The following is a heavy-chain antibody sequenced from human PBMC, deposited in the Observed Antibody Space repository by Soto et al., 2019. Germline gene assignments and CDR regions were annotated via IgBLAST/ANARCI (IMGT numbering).Heavy chain of an antibody. J-gene: IGHJ4*02. V-gene: IGHV3-73*01. CDR2: IRSKANSYAT. Sequence: EVQLVESGGGLVQPGGSPKLSCAASGFTFSGSAMHWVRQASGKGLEWVGRIRSKANSYATAYAASVKGRFTISRDDSKNTAYLQMNSLKTEDTAVYYCTRQGLVPTNYWGQGTLVTVSS. D-gene: IGHD2-8*02. CDR1: GFTFSGSA. CDR3: TRQGLVPTNY.